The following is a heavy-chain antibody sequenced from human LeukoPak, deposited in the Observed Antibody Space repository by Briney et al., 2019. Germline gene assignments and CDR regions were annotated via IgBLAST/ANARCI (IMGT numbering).Heavy chain of an antibody. CDR2: ISAYNGNT. V-gene: IGHV1-18*01. Sequence: GASVKVSCKASGYTFTSYGISWVRQAPGQGLEWMGWISAYNGNTNYAQKLQGRVTMTTDTSTSTAYMELRSLRSDDTAVYYCARSGVGGLGYCSSTSCHFDYWGQGTLVTVSS. CDR3: ARSGVGGLGYCSSTSCHFDY. J-gene: IGHJ4*02. D-gene: IGHD2-2*01. CDR1: GYTFTSYG.